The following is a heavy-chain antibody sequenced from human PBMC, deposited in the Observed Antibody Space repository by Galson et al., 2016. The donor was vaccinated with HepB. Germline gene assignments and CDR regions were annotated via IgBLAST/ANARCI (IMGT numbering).Heavy chain of an antibody. CDR1: GNRFTGQW. Sequence: QSGAEVKKPGESLKISCKASGNRFTGQWIGWVRQTPEKGLEWMGIIYPGDSDTRYSPSFQGQVTISADKSITTAYLQWSSLKASDTAMYYCARLANHFDGGGGDPFEFWGQGTMVTVSS. CDR3: ARLANHFDGGGGDPFEF. D-gene: IGHD3-16*01. V-gene: IGHV5-51*01. CDR2: IYPGDSDT. J-gene: IGHJ3*01.